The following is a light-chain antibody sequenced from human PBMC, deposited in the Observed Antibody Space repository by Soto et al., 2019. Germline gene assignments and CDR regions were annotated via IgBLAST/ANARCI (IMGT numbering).Light chain of an antibody. V-gene: IGKV3-20*01. CDR1: QSVGSNY. J-gene: IGKJ2*01. CDR2: GAS. CDR3: QQYGNSPRT. Sequence: EIVLTQSPGTLSLSPGERATLSCRASQSVGSNYLAWYQQKPGRAPRLLIFGASSRATGIPDRFSGSGSGTDFTLIISRLEPEDFAVYYCQQYGNSPRTFGQGTKLDIK.